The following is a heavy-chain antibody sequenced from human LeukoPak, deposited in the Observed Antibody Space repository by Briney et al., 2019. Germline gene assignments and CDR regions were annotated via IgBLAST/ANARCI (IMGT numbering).Heavy chain of an antibody. CDR2: ISGSGGST. CDR1: GFTFSSYA. Sequence: GGSLRLSCAASGFTFSSYAMSWVRQAPGKGLEWVSAISGSGGSTYYADSVKGRFTISRDNSKNTLYLQMNSLRAEDMAVYYCAKDSPEVEIRIVARPHYFDYWGQGTLVTVSS. J-gene: IGHJ4*02. CDR3: AKDSPEVEIRIVARPHYFDY. D-gene: IGHD6-6*01. V-gene: IGHV3-23*01.